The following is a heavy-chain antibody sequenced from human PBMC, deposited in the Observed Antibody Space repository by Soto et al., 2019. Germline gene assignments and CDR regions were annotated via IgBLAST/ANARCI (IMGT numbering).Heavy chain of an antibody. CDR2: ISSSSSYI. Sequence: PGGSLRLSCAASGFTFSSYSMNWVRQAPGKGLEWVSSISSSSSYIYYADSVKGRFTISRDNAKNSLYLQMNSLRAEDTAVYYCARVPEDCGGDRPPDYWGQGTLVTVSS. CDR3: ARVPEDCGGDRPPDY. CDR1: GFTFSSYS. V-gene: IGHV3-21*01. D-gene: IGHD2-21*02. J-gene: IGHJ4*02.